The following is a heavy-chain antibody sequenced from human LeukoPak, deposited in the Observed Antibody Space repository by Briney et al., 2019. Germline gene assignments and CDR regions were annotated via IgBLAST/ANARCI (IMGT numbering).Heavy chain of an antibody. CDR2: ISWNSGSI. V-gene: IGHV3-9*01. J-gene: IGHJ4*02. Sequence: GGSLRLSCAASGFTFSSYAMHWVRQAPGKGLEWVSSISWNSGSIDYADSVKGRFTISRDNAKNSLYLQMNSLRAEDTALYYCAKDIPIDYWGQGTLVTVSS. CDR1: GFTFSSYA. CDR3: AKDIPIDY.